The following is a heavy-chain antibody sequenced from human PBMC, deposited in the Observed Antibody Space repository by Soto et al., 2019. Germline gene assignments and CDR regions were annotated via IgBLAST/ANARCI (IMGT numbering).Heavy chain of an antibody. D-gene: IGHD3-22*01. CDR3: ARTYYYDSSGYYSSAFDI. CDR1: GGTFSIYA. V-gene: IGHV1-69*13. Sequence: GASVKVSCKASGGTFSIYAISWVRQAPGQGLEWMVEIIPIFGTANYAQKFQGRVTITADESTSTAYMELSRLRSDDTAVYYCARTYYYDSSGYYSSAFDIWGQGTMVTVSS. CDR2: IIPIFGTA. J-gene: IGHJ3*02.